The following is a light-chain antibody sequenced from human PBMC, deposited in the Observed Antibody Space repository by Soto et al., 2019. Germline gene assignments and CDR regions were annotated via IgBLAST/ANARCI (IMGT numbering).Light chain of an antibody. J-gene: IGKJ1*01. V-gene: IGKV3-20*01. Sequence: EIVMTQSPATLSVSPGQRATLSCRASQSVSSNLAWYQQRPGQAPRLLIYGASIRAPGIPDRFSVSGSGTDFTLTISRLEPVDFAVYYCQQYGISPWTFGQGTKVDIK. CDR1: QSVSSN. CDR2: GAS. CDR3: QQYGISPWT.